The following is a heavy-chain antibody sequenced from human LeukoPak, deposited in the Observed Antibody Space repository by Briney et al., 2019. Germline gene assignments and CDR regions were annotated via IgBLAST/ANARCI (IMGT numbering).Heavy chain of an antibody. V-gene: IGHV1-69*06. Sequence: SVKVSCKASGGTFNSYAISWVRQAPGQGLEWMGGIIPIFGTTNYARKFRGRVTLTADKSTRTAYMELSSLRSEDTAVYYCARSSGYYSSLFYMHVWGKGTTVTVSS. CDR1: GGTFNSYA. CDR3: ARSSGYYSSLFYMHV. J-gene: IGHJ6*03. CDR2: IIPIFGTT. D-gene: IGHD3-22*01.